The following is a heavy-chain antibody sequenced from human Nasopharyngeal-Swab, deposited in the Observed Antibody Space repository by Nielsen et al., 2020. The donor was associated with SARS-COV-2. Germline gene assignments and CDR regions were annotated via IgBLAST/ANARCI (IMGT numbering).Heavy chain of an antibody. Sequence: SVKVSCKASGGTFSSYAISWVRQAPGQGLEWMGGIIPIFGTANYAQKFQGRVTITADKSTSTAYMELSSLRSEDTAVYYCASLRDGYKKGGAFDIWGQGTMVTVSS. CDR3: ASLRDGYKKGGAFDI. J-gene: IGHJ3*02. V-gene: IGHV1-69*06. CDR1: GGTFSSYA. CDR2: IIPIFGTA. D-gene: IGHD5-24*01.